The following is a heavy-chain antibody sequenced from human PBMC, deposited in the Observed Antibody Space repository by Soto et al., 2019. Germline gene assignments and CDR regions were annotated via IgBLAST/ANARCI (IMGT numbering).Heavy chain of an antibody. CDR1: GFTFTSSA. CDR3: GCCITMVRGVTFDY. J-gene: IGHJ4*02. CDR2: IVVGSGNT. V-gene: IGHV1-58*01. D-gene: IGHD3-10*01. Sequence: SVKVSCKASGFTFTSSAVQWVRQARGQRLEWIGWIVVGSGNTNYAQKFQERVTITRDMSTSTAYMELSSLRSEDTAVYYCGCCITMVRGVTFDYWCQGPLVTVSS.